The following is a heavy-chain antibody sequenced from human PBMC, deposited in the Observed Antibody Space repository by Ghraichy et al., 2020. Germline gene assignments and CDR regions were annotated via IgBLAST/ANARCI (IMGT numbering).Heavy chain of an antibody. CDR3: ARDYRGRIAVAGGVYFDY. J-gene: IGHJ4*02. Sequence: SQTLSLTCAISGDSVSSNSAAWNWIRQSPSRGLEWLGRTYYRSKWYNDYAVSVKSRITINPDTSKNQFSLQLNSVTPEDTAVYYCARDYRGRIAVAGGVYFDYWGQGTLVTVSS. CDR2: TYYRSKWYN. CDR1: GDSVSSNSAA. D-gene: IGHD6-19*01. V-gene: IGHV6-1*01.